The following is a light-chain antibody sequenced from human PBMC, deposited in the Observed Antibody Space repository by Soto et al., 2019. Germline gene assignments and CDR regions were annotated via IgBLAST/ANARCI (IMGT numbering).Light chain of an antibody. V-gene: IGKV3-20*01. CDR1: QSVSSNF. J-gene: IGKJ1*01. Sequence: ENVLTQSPGTLSLSPGDRATLSCGASQSVSSNFLAWYQQNHGQAPRLLIYGASNRATGIPDRFSGSGSGTDFTLTISRLEPEDFAVYYCQQYDSSPRTFDQGTKVDIK. CDR3: QQYDSSPRT. CDR2: GAS.